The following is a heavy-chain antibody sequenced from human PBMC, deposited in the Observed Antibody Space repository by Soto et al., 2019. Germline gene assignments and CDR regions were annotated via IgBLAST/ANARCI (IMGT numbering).Heavy chain of an antibody. Sequence: QVHLVQSGAEVKKPGASVKVSCQGSGYAFTTYGITWVRQAPGQGLEWMGWMNPNSGNTGYAQKFQGRVTMTRNTSISKAYMELSSLRSEDTAVYYCAREKSYGYADYWGQGTLVTVSS. CDR1: GYAFTTYG. CDR2: MNPNSGNT. D-gene: IGHD5-18*01. V-gene: IGHV1-8*02. J-gene: IGHJ4*02. CDR3: AREKSYGYADY.